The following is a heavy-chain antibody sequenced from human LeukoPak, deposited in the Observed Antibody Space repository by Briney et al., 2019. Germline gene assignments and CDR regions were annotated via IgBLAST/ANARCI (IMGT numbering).Heavy chain of an antibody. CDR2: INPNSGGT. CDR3: ARVSVASRKGPKVGYFDY. D-gene: IGHD2-15*01. J-gene: IGHJ4*02. CDR1: GYTFTGYY. V-gene: IGHV1-2*02. Sequence: ASVEVSCKASGYTFTGYYMHWVRQAPGQGLEWMGWINPNSGGTNYAQKFQGRVTMTRDTSISTAYMELSRLRSDDTAVYYCARVSVASRKGPKVGYFDYWGQGTLVTVSS.